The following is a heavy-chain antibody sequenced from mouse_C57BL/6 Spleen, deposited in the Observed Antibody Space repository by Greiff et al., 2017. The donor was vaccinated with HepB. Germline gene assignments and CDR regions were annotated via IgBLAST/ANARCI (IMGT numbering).Heavy chain of an antibody. V-gene: IGHV1-52*01. CDR3: ARTGTRVYYAMDY. D-gene: IGHD4-1*01. CDR2: IDPSDSET. J-gene: IGHJ4*01. CDR1: GYTFTSYW. Sequence: QVQLQQPGAELVRPGSSVKLSCKASGYTFTSYWMHWVKQRPIQGLEWIGNIDPSDSETHYNQKFKDKATLTVDKSSSTAYMQLSSLTSEDSAVYYCARTGTRVYYAMDYWGQGTSVTVSS.